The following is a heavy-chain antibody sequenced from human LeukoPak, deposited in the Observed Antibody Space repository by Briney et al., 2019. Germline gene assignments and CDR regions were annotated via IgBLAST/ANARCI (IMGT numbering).Heavy chain of an antibody. V-gene: IGHV4-39*01. Sequence: KPSETLSLTCTVSGGSINSALYYWAWIRQTPEQQLERIGSVSHDGITKYSPSLGGRVSLSADTSKNAFFMEVHSVTAADSAIYYCARHTIFCSFINCSPFDPWGQGTLVTVSS. D-gene: IGHD3-3*01. J-gene: IGHJ5*02. CDR2: VSHDGIT. CDR3: ARHTIFCSFINCSPFDP. CDR1: GGSINSALYY.